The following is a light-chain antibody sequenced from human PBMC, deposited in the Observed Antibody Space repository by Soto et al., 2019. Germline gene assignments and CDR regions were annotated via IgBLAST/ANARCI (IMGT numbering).Light chain of an antibody. CDR2: AAS. J-gene: IGKJ5*01. CDR1: QGISSY. CDR3: QQLNSHPPVT. V-gene: IGKV1-9*01. Sequence: DIQLTQSPSFLSASVGDRVTITCRASQGISSYLAWYQQKPGKAPKLLIYAASTLQSGVPSRFSGSGSGTEFPHTISSLQPEDFATYYCQQLNSHPPVTFGQGTRLEIK.